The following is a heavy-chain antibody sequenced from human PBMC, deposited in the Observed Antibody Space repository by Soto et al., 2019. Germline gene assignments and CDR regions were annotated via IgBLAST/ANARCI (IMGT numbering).Heavy chain of an antibody. CDR2: ISSSGSFT. CDR1: GFTFSDHY. V-gene: IGHV3-11*06. D-gene: IGHD3-10*01. Sequence: QVQLVESGGGLVRPGGPLRVSCAASGFTFSDHYMSWIRQAPGKGLEWISYISSSGSFTNNADSVKGRFTISRDNGKKSLYLQMNNLTAEDTALYYCARGRLTYYYYGVDVWGQWTTVTVS. J-gene: IGHJ6*02. CDR3: ARGRLTYYYYGVDV.